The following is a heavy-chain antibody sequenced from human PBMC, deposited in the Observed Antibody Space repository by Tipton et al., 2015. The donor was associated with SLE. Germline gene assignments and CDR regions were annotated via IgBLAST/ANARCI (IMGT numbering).Heavy chain of an antibody. Sequence: SLRLSCVASGFTFSNYAMTWVRQAPGKGLEWVSVIVGSDSSTHYADSVKGRFSISRDNSKNTLYLQMNSLRVEDTAVYYCARVSGLGNYAHADSWGQGTLITVSS. J-gene: IGHJ4*02. CDR3: ARVSGLGNYAHADS. D-gene: IGHD3-16*01. V-gene: IGHV3-23*01. CDR2: IVGSDSST. CDR1: GFTFSNYA.